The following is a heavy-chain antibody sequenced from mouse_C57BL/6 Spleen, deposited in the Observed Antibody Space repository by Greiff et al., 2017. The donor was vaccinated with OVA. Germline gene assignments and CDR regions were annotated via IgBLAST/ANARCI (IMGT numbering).Heavy chain of an antibody. D-gene: IGHD1-1*01. CDR2: ISSGSSTI. Sequence: DVHLVESGGGLVKPGGSLKLSCAASGFTFSDYGMHWVRQAPEKGLEWVAYISSGSSTIYYADTVKGRFTISRDNAKNTLFLQMTSLRSEDTAMYYCARYYYGSKGAMDYWGQGTSVTVSS. J-gene: IGHJ4*01. CDR3: ARYYYGSKGAMDY. CDR1: GFTFSDYG. V-gene: IGHV5-17*01.